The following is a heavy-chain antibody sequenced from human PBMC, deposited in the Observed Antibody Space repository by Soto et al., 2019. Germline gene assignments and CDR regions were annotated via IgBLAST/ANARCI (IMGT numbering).Heavy chain of an antibody. CDR1: GFTFGASW. CDR2: ITKDGSEK. V-gene: IGHV3-7*01. D-gene: IGHD4-4*01. Sequence: QPGGSLRLSCAASGFTFGASWMSWVRQAPGKGLEWVATITKDGSEKSYVDSVKGRFTVSRDNAKNSLYLQVHSLRVEDTAVYYCAIWSYSNHEYWGQGTLVTVSS. J-gene: IGHJ4*02. CDR3: AIWSYSNHEY.